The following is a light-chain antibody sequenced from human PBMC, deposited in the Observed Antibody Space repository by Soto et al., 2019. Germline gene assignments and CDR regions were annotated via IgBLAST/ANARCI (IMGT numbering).Light chain of an antibody. CDR1: SSDVGGFNY. J-gene: IGLJ2*01. CDR2: EVT. Sequence: QSALTQPPSASGSPGQSLTISCSGTSSDVGGFNYVSWYQQPPGKAPKLLIYEVTKRPSGVPARFSGSKSGNTASLTVSGLQAEDEADYYCSSYVGSNTLVFGGGTKLTVL. V-gene: IGLV2-8*01. CDR3: SSYVGSNTLV.